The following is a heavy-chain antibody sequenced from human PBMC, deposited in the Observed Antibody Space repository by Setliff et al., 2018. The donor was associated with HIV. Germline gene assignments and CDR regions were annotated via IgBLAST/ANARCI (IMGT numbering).Heavy chain of an antibody. Sequence: GASVKVSCKASGYTFTSYAMHWVRQAPGQRLEWMGWINAGNGNTKYSQKFQGRVTITRDTSASTAYMERSSLRSEDTAVYYCARSWPLDIVVVVAATLDYYGMDVWGQGTTVTVSS. D-gene: IGHD2-15*01. CDR3: ARSWPLDIVVVVAATLDYYGMDV. CDR2: INAGNGNT. J-gene: IGHJ6*02. V-gene: IGHV1-3*01. CDR1: GYTFTSYA.